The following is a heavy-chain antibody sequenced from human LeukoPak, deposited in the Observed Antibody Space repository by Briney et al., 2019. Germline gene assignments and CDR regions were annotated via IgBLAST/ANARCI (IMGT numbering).Heavy chain of an antibody. CDR1: GFTVSSNY. D-gene: IGHD3-3*01. CDR2: IYSGGST. CDR3: ARGGGRYYDCWTPGGFDY. Sequence: GGSLRLSCAASGFTVSSNYMSWVRQAPGKGLEWVSVIYSGGSTYYADSVKGRFTISRDNSKNTLSLQMNSMRAEDTAVYYCARGGGRYYDCWTPGGFDYWGQGTLVTVSS. V-gene: IGHV3-53*01. J-gene: IGHJ4*02.